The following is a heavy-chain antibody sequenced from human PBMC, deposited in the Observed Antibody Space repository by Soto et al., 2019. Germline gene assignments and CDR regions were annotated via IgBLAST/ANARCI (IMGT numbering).Heavy chain of an antibody. CDR2: VNPSGGST. V-gene: IGHV1-46*01. D-gene: IGHD2-15*01. Sequence: QVQLVPSGAEVKKPGDSVKVSCNPSGYTFTSFYINWVRQAPGQGLERLGIVNPSGGSTNYAQKFRGRVSMTGGRSTITVYMELSSLRSDDTAVYYCVRELRGGSRNFDHWGQGTLVSVSS. J-gene: IGHJ4*02. CDR1: GYTFTSFY. CDR3: VRELRGGSRNFDH.